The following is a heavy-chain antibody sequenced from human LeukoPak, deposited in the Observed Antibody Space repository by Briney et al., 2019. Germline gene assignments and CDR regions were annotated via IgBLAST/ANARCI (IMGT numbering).Heavy chain of an antibody. D-gene: IGHD6-19*01. CDR2: IYYSGST. V-gene: IGHV4-39*01. J-gene: IGHJ4*02. Sequence: PSETLSLTCTVSGGSISSSSYFWAWIRQPPGKGLEWIGTIYYSGSTYYNPSLKSRVTISVDTSKNQFSLKLASVTAADTSAYYCARQWGPPVAGTDYWGQGTLVTVSS. CDR3: ARQWGPPVAGTDY. CDR1: GGSISSSSYF.